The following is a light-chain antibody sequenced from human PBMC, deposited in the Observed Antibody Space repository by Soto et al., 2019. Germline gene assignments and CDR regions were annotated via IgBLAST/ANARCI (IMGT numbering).Light chain of an antibody. CDR3: LQHNSYPLT. CDR1: QDIRKY. V-gene: IGKV1-33*01. CDR2: DTY. J-gene: IGKJ4*01. Sequence: DIQVTQSPSSLSASVGDRVTITCQASQDIRKYLNWYQQKPGKAPNLLIYDTYNLETGVPSRFSGSGSGTDFTFTISSLQPEDFATYYCLQHNSYPLTFGGGTKVDIK.